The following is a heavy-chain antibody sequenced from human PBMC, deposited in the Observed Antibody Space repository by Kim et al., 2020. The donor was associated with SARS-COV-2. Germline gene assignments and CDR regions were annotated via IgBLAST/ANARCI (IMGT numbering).Heavy chain of an antibody. J-gene: IGHJ4*02. V-gene: IGHV3-30*18. Sequence: GGSLRLSCAASGFSFSNYGMHWVRQAPGKGLEWVAVISYDGSKKYYADSVKGRFTISRDNSKNTVYLQMNSLRAEDTAVYYCAKDGATYYYGSGSYWDFFDYWGQGTLVTVSS. CDR2: ISYDGSKK. CDR3: AKDGATYYYGSGSYWDFFDY. CDR1: GFSFSNYG. D-gene: IGHD3-10*01.